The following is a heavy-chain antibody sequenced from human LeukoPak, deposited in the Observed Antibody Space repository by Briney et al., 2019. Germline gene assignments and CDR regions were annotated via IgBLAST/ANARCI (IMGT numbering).Heavy chain of an antibody. D-gene: IGHD1-7*01. CDR3: ASNWNYDFPFAFDI. CDR2: IYYSGST. Sequence: SSETLSLTCTVSGGSISSGGYYWSWIRQHPGKGLEWIGYIYYSGSTYYNPSLKSRVTISVDRSKNQFSLKLSSVTPEDTAVYYCASNWNYDFPFAFDIWGQGTMVTVSS. CDR1: GGSISSGGYY. J-gene: IGHJ3*02. V-gene: IGHV4-31*03.